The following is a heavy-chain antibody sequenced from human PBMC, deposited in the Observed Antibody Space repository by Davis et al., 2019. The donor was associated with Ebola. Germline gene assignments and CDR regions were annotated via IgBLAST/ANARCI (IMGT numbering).Heavy chain of an antibody. CDR3: AKDSHSGSYSYWYFDL. D-gene: IGHD1-26*01. CDR2: ISWNSGSI. Sequence: PGGSLRLSCAASGFTFDDYAMHWVRQAPGKGLEWVSGISWNSGSIGYADSVKGRFTISRDNAKNSLYLQMNSLRAEDTALYYCAKDSHSGSYSYWYFDLWGRGTLVTASS. V-gene: IGHV3-9*01. J-gene: IGHJ2*01. CDR1: GFTFDDYA.